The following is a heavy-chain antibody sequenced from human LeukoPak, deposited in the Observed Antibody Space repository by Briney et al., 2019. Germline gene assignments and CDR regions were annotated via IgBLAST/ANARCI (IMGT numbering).Heavy chain of an antibody. CDR1: GFTFDDYA. D-gene: IGHD3-10*01. Sequence: PGGSLRLSCAASGFTFDDYAMHWVRQAPGKGLEWVSGISWNSGSIGYADSVKGRFTISRDNAKNSLYLQMNSLRAEDTALYYCAESGYGSGSFFDYWGQGTLVTVSS. V-gene: IGHV3-9*01. J-gene: IGHJ4*02. CDR3: AESGYGSGSFFDY. CDR2: ISWNSGSI.